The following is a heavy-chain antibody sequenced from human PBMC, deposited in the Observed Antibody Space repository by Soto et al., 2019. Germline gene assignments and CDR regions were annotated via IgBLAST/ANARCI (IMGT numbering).Heavy chain of an antibody. CDR1: GYTFTSYG. CDR3: ARDQGYDFWSGYYGPHYYYYGMDV. J-gene: IGHJ6*02. V-gene: IGHV1-18*01. Sequence: QVQLVQSGAEVKKPGASVKVSCKASGYTFTSYGISWVRQAPGQGLEWMGWISAYNGNTNYAQKLQGRVTMTTDTPTSTAYMELRSLRSDDTAVYYCARDQGYDFWSGYYGPHYYYYGMDVWGQGTTVTVSS. D-gene: IGHD3-3*01. CDR2: ISAYNGNT.